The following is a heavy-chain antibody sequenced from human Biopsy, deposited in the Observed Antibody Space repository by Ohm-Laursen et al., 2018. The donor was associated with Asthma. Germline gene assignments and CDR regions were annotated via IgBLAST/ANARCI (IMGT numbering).Heavy chain of an antibody. V-gene: IGHV3-30*18. CDR1: GFSFSNYG. D-gene: IGHD1-26*01. CDR3: AKDVFPGWEVRRGPDY. J-gene: IGHJ4*02. CDR2: ISFDGTNR. Sequence: SLSLTCAASGFSFSNYGMHWVRQAPGKGLDWVAVISFDGTNRNYTDSVKGRFTISRDNSRNTLHLEMNSLRAEDTAVYYCAKDVFPGWEVRRGPDYWGQGTLVTVSA.